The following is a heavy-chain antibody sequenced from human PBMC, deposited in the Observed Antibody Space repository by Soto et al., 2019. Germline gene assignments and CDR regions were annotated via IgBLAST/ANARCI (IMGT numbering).Heavy chain of an antibody. D-gene: IGHD3-3*01. CDR3: AKDQRYDFWSGYYPYYYYYYGMDV. J-gene: IGHJ6*02. CDR2: ISYDGSNK. Sequence: QVQLVESGGGVVQPGRSLRLSCAASGFTFSSYGMHWVRQAPGKGLEWVAVISYDGSNKYYADSVKGRFTISRDNSKNTLYLQMNSLRAEDTAVYYCAKDQRYDFWSGYYPYYYYYYGMDVWGQGTTVTVS. V-gene: IGHV3-30*18. CDR1: GFTFSSYG.